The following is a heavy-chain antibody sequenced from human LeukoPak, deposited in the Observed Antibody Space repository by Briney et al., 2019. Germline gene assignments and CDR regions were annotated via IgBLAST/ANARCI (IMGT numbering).Heavy chain of an antibody. CDR1: GGSLSGYY. Sequence: SETLSLTCTVSGGSLSGYYWSWIRQPPGKGLEWIGYIYYSGSTNYNPSLKSRVTISVDTSKNQFSLKLSSVTAADTAVYYCASGYSYGLFYFDYWGQGTLVTVSS. D-gene: IGHD5-18*01. V-gene: IGHV4-59*01. J-gene: IGHJ4*02. CDR2: IYYSGST. CDR3: ASGYSYGLFYFDY.